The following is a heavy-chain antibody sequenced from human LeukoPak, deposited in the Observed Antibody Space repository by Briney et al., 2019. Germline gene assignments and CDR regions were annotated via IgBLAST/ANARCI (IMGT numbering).Heavy chain of an antibody. CDR1: GFTFSSYW. CDR2: IKQDGSEK. J-gene: IGHJ6*03. Sequence: GGSLRLSCAASGFTFSSYWMSWVRQAPGKGLEWVANIKQDGSEKYYVDSVKGRFTISRDNAKNSLYLQMNSLRAEDTAVYYCARVTYGDYVYYYYYMDVWGKGTTVTIPS. D-gene: IGHD4-17*01. CDR3: ARVTYGDYVYYYYYMDV. V-gene: IGHV3-7*01.